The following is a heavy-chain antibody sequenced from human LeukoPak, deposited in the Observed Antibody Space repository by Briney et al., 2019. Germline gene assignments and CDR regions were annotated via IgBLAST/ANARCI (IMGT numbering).Heavy chain of an antibody. D-gene: IGHD3-22*01. V-gene: IGHV3-66*01. J-gene: IGHJ4*02. CDR2: IYSDGTT. CDR1: GFTVSSNY. CDR3: ARVSFYDSSGYYPPDY. Sequence: GGSLRLSCAASGFTVSSNYMSWARQAPGKGLEWVSLIYSDGTTYYADSVKGRFTISRDNSKNTLYLQMNSLRAEDTAVYYCARVSFYDSSGYYPPDYWGQGTLVTVSS.